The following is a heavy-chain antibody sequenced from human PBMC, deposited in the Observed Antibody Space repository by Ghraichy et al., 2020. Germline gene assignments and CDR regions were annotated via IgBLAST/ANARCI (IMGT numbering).Heavy chain of an antibody. V-gene: IGHV2-5*01. J-gene: IGHJ4*02. Sequence: SGPTLVKPTQTLTLTCTFSGFSLSTSGVGVGWIRQPPGKALEWLALIYWNDDKRYSPSLKSRLTITKDTSKNQVVLTMTNMDPVDTATYYCARRVTMVRGVIIPYYFAYWGQGTLVTVSS. CDR2: IYWNDDK. CDR1: GFSLSTSGVG. CDR3: ARRVTMVRGVIIPYYFAY. D-gene: IGHD3-10*01.